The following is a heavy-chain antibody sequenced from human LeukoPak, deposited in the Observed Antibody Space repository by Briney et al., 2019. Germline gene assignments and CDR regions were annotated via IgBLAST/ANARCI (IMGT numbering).Heavy chain of an antibody. Sequence: GGSLRLSCAASGFTFSSYSMNWVRQAPGKGLEWVSYISSSSSTIYYADSVKGRFTISRDNAKNSLYLQMNSLRAEDTAVYYCARHDYGDYNWFDPWGQGTLVTVSS. CDR1: GFTFSSYS. D-gene: IGHD4-17*01. CDR3: ARHDYGDYNWFDP. CDR2: ISSSSSTI. V-gene: IGHV3-48*04. J-gene: IGHJ5*02.